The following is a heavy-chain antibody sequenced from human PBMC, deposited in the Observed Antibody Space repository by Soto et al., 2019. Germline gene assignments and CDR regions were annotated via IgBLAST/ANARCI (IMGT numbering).Heavy chain of an antibody. CDR2: ISWNSGRK. V-gene: IGHV3-9*01. Sequence: SLRLSCTAAGFTFEEVAMHWVRQVPGKGLEWVSGISWNSGRKVYADSVKGRFTISRDNAENSLYLQMNSLRPEDTAFYFCAKASSQGLMNYLDYFDSWGQGA. D-gene: IGHD3-16*01. CDR1: GFTFEEVA. CDR3: AKASSQGLMNYLDYFDS. J-gene: IGHJ4*02.